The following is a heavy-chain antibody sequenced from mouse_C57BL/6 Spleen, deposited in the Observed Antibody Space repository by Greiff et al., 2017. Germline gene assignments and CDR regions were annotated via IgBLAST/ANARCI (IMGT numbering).Heavy chain of an antibody. CDR3: VRQSYYGSSFYWYFDV. CDR1: GFSFNTYA. Sequence: GGGLVQPKGSLKLSCAASGFSFNTYAMNRVRQAPGKGLEWVARIRSKSNSYAIYYADSVKDRFTISRDDSESMLYLQMNNLKTEDTAMYXCVRQSYYGSSFYWYFDVWGTGTTVTVSS. CDR2: IRSKSNSYAI. J-gene: IGHJ1*03. V-gene: IGHV10-1*01. D-gene: IGHD1-1*01.